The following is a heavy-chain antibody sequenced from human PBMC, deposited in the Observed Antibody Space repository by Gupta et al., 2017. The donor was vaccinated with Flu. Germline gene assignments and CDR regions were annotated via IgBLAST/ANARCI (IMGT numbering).Heavy chain of an antibody. CDR3: ARDRGSFLNYFYYYGMDG. V-gene: IGHV4-59*01. CDR2: IYYSGGT. D-gene: IGHD1-26*01. CDR1: GGSISSFY. Sequence: QVQLQASGPGLVKPSETLSLTCNVSGGSISSFYWSWIRQPPGKGLEWIGFIYYSGGTYYNPSLKSRVTMSIDTSKNQFSLKLSSVTAADTAVYYCARDRGSFLNYFYYYGMDGWGQGTKVTVSS. J-gene: IGHJ6*02.